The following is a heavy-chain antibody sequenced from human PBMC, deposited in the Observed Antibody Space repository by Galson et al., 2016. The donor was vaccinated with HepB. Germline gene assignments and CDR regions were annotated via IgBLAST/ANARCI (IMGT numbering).Heavy chain of an antibody. V-gene: IGHV3-53*01. Sequence: SLRLSCAASGFNVSKNYMTWVRQAPGKGLEWISLIYAAGSTYYADSAKGRFTISRDNSNNTPYLQMDSLRAEDTAVYYCARAHHDMLTGYFPPNYFDSWGHGTLVTVSS. CDR3: ARAHHDMLTGYFPPNYFDS. J-gene: IGHJ4*01. D-gene: IGHD3-9*01. CDR1: GFNVSKNY. CDR2: IYAAGST.